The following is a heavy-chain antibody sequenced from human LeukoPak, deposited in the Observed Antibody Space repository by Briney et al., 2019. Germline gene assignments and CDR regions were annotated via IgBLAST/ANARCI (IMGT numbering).Heavy chain of an antibody. CDR3: ARTFVVYCSGGSCSSASHFDY. Sequence: ASVTVSCKASGYTFTGYYMHWVRQAPGQGHEWMGWINPNSGNTNYAQKFQGRVTMTRDTSISTAYMELSRLRSDDTAVYYCARTFVVYCSGGSCSSASHFDYWGEGTLVTVSS. D-gene: IGHD2-15*01. CDR1: GYTFTGYY. V-gene: IGHV1-2*02. CDR2: INPNSGNT. J-gene: IGHJ4*02.